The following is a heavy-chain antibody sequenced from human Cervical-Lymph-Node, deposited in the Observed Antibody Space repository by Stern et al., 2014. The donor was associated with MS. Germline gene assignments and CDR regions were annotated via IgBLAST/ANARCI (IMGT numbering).Heavy chain of an antibody. J-gene: IGHJ4*02. D-gene: IGHD3-16*01. CDR2: VHYSGST. Sequence: QVQLVQSGPGLVKPSQNLSLACTVSGGSISSGRYYWSWIRQLPGKGLEWIAYVHYSGSTYYNPSLRSRVTISVDTSNNQFSLKLSSVTGADTALYYCARSDRLWGSFDYWGQGTLVTVSS. V-gene: IGHV4-31*03. CDR1: GGSISSGRYY. CDR3: ARSDRLWGSFDY.